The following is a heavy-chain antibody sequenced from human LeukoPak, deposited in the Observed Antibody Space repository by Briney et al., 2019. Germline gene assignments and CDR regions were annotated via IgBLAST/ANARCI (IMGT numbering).Heavy chain of an antibody. V-gene: IGHV3-53*04. CDR1: GFTVGSNY. D-gene: IGHD5-18*01. J-gene: IGHJ4*02. CDR3: ARVSGTWGYSYGYFDY. CDR2: IYSGGNT. Sequence: PGGSLRLSCAASGFTVGSNYMSWVRQAPGKGLEWVSVIYSGGNTDYADSVKGRFTISRHNSKNTLYLQMNSLRAEDTAVYYCARVSGTWGYSYGYFDYWGQGTLVTVSS.